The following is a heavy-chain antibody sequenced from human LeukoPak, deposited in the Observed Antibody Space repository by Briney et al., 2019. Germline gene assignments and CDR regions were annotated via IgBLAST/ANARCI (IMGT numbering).Heavy chain of an antibody. V-gene: IGHV3-53*01. CDR2: IYSGGST. Sequence: GGSLRLSCAASGFTVSSNYMSWVRQAPGKGLEWVSVIYSGGSTYYADSVKGRFTISRDNSKNTLYLQMNSLRAEDTAVYYCARSRFGARSSSSDDYYYYYMDVWVKGTTVTVSS. J-gene: IGHJ6*03. D-gene: IGHD6-6*01. CDR3: ARSRFGARSSSSDDYYYYYMDV. CDR1: GFTVSSNY.